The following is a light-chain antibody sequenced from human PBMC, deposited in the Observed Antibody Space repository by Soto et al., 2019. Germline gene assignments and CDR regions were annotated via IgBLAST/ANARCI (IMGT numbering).Light chain of an antibody. CDR3: QQRSNWPSIT. CDR1: QSVSSNF. V-gene: IGKV3D-20*02. Sequence: EIVLTQSPGTLSLSPGERATLSCRASQSVSSNFLAWYQQKPGQAPRLLISDASNRATGIPVRFSGSGSRTDFTLTISSLEAEDSAVYYCQQRSNWPSITFGQGTRLAIK. J-gene: IGKJ5*01. CDR2: DAS.